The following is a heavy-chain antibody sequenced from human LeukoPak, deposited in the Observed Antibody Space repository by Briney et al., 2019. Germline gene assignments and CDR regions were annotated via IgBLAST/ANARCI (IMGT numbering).Heavy chain of an antibody. Sequence: TGGSLRLSCAASGFTFSSYAMSWVRQAPGKGLEWVSAISGSGNSTYYADSVKGRFTISRDNSKYTLSLQMNSLRAEDTAVYYCAKPKSSGYYSSCDYWGQGTLVTVSS. V-gene: IGHV3-23*01. CDR1: GFTFSSYA. CDR3: AKPKSSGYYSSCDY. CDR2: ISGSGNST. J-gene: IGHJ4*02. D-gene: IGHD3-22*01.